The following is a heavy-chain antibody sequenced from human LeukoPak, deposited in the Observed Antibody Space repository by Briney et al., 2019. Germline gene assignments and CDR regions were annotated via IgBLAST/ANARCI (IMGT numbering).Heavy chain of an antibody. Sequence: GGSLRLSCAVSGFAFGSYAMTWVRQAPGRGLEWVSTIGAYAARTYYADSVKGRFTTSRENSKSTLSLQMNSLRAEDTALYYCAKDPLGGGSSLINWFDSWGQGVWVTVSS. V-gene: IGHV3-23*01. CDR3: AKDPLGGGSSLINWFDS. CDR2: IGAYAART. J-gene: IGHJ5*01. CDR1: GFAFGSYA. D-gene: IGHD1-26*01.